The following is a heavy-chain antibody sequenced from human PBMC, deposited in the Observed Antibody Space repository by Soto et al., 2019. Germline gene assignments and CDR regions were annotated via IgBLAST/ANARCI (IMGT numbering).Heavy chain of an antibody. Sequence: ASVKVSCKASGYTFTSYGISWVRQAPGQGLEWMGWISAYNGNTNYAQKLQGRVTMTTDTPTSTAYMELRSLRSDDTAVYYCASASEGCGGDCYDDAFDIWGQGTMVTVSS. CDR3: ASASEGCGGDCYDDAFDI. D-gene: IGHD2-21*02. V-gene: IGHV1-18*01. CDR2: ISAYNGNT. J-gene: IGHJ3*02. CDR1: GYTFTSYG.